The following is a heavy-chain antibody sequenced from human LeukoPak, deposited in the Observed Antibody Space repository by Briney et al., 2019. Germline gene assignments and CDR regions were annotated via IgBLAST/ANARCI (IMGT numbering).Heavy chain of an antibody. CDR2: IYYSGSS. J-gene: IGHJ6*02. Sequence: SQTLSLTCTVSGGSISSGDYYWSWIRQPPGKGLEWIGYIYYSGSSYYNPSLKSRVTISVDTSKNQFSLKLSSVTAADTAVYYCARDPSDYGMDVWGQGTTVTVSS. CDR3: ARDPSDYGMDV. CDR1: GGSISSGDYY. V-gene: IGHV4-30-4*01. D-gene: IGHD1-26*01.